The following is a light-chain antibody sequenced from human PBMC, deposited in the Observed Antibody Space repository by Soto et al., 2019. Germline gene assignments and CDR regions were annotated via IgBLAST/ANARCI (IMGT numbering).Light chain of an antibody. Sequence: QSALTQPASVSGSPGQSITISCTGTSSDVGSYDLVSWYQHHPGKAPKLMIYEVNKRPSGVSNRFSGSKSGNTASLTISGLQDEDEADYYCCSYAGSTTTYVFGTETKLTVL. CDR1: SSDVGSYDL. V-gene: IGLV2-23*02. CDR3: CSYAGSTTTYV. CDR2: EVN. J-gene: IGLJ1*01.